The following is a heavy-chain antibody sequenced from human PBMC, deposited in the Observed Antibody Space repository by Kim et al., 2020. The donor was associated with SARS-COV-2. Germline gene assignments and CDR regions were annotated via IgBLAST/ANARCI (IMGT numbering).Heavy chain of an antibody. V-gene: IGHV3-30*04. CDR1: GFTFSSYA. CDR3: ARGAIAVADDY. Sequence: GGSLRLSCAASGFTFSSYAMHWVRQAPGKGLEWVAVISYDGSNKYYADSVKGRFTISRDNSKNTLYLQMNSLRAEDTAAYYCARGAIAVADDYWGQGTLVTISS. CDR2: ISYDGSNK. J-gene: IGHJ4*02. D-gene: IGHD6-19*01.